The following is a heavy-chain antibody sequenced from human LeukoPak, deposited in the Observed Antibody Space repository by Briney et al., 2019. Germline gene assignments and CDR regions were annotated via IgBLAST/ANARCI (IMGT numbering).Heavy chain of an antibody. D-gene: IGHD1-26*01. CDR1: GGSISSYY. Sequence: SETLSLTCTVSGGSISSYYWSWIRQPPGKGLEWIGYIYYSGSTNYNPSLKSRVTISVDTSKNQFSLKLSSVTAADTAVYYCARERDSGSYHAFDIWGQGTMVTVSS. J-gene: IGHJ3*02. CDR3: ARERDSGSYHAFDI. V-gene: IGHV4-59*01. CDR2: IYYSGST.